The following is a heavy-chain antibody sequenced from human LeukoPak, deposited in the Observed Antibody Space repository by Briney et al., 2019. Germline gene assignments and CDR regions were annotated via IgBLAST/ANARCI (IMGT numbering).Heavy chain of an antibody. CDR1: GYTLTSYY. J-gene: IGHJ3*02. CDR2: INPSGGST. Sequence: ASVKVSWKASGYTLTSYYMHWVRQAPGQGLEWMGIINPSGGSTSYAQKFQGRVTMTRDTSTSTVYMELSSLRSEDTAVYYCAREIGYCSSTSCYKRAFDIWGQGTMVTVSS. CDR3: AREIGYCSSTSCYKRAFDI. V-gene: IGHV1-46*01. D-gene: IGHD2-2*02.